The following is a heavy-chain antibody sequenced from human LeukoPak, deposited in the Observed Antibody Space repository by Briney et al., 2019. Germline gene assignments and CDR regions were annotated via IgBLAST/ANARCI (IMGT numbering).Heavy chain of an antibody. CDR2: INHSGST. CDR3: ARVLSSSWYQDYYYGMDV. Sequence: SETLSLTCAVYGGSFSGYYWSWIRQPPGKGLEWIGEINHSGSTNYNPSLKSRVTISVDTPKNQFSLKLSSVTAADTAVYYCARVLSSSWYQDYYYGMDVWGQGTTVTVSS. D-gene: IGHD6-13*01. V-gene: IGHV4-34*01. J-gene: IGHJ6*02. CDR1: GGSFSGYY.